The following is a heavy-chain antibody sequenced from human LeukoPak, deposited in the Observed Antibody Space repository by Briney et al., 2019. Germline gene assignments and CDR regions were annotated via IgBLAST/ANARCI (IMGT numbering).Heavy chain of an antibody. J-gene: IGHJ4*02. D-gene: IGHD6-13*01. V-gene: IGHV3-23*01. CDR2: LSDNGVST. CDR3: TKDRYSSRWYAYFDY. Sequence: GGSLRLSCAASGFTISISGMTWVRQAPGKGLEWVSSLSDNGVSTYYADSVKGRFTISRDNSKHTLYLQMSSLRVEDTAVYYCTKDRYSSRWYAYFDYWGQGTLVTVSS. CDR1: GFTISISG.